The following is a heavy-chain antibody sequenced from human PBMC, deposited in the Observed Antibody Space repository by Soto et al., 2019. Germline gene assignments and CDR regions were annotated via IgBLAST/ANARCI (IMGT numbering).Heavy chain of an antibody. V-gene: IGHV1-2*04. CDR3: ARGPHSNLGYFSSTSCGPRGPVMIQYMDV. Sequence: ASVKVSCKASGYTFTGYYMHWVRQAPGQGLEWMGWINPNSGGTNYAQKFQGWVTMTRDTSISTAYMELSRLRSADTAVYYFARGPHSNLGYFSSTSCGPRGPVMIQYMDVWGKGTTVTVSS. D-gene: IGHD2-2*01. J-gene: IGHJ6*03. CDR2: INPNSGGT. CDR1: GYTFTGYY.